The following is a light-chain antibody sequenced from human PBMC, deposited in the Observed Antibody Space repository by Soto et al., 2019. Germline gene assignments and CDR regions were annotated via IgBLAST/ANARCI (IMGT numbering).Light chain of an antibody. Sequence: EIVLTQSPATLSLSPGERATLSCRASQSVSSYLACYQQKPGQAPRLLIYDASNRANGIPARFSGSGSGTDFTLTISSLEPEDFAVYYCQQRSNCPLTFGGGTKVEIK. CDR1: QSVSSY. J-gene: IGKJ4*01. CDR2: DAS. CDR3: QQRSNCPLT. V-gene: IGKV3-11*01.